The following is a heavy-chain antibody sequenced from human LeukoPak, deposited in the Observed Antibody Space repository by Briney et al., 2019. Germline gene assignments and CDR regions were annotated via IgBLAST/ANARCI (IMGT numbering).Heavy chain of an antibody. Sequence: PSETLSLTCTVSFASTDRRFYTNSYYWSSIRQFPGKGLEWIGNIYNIGRVTYKLSIRSRVTMSIAMFKQQLSLSVTSVTAADTAVYFCATNSSGSALDYWGQGILVTVSS. J-gene: IGHJ4*02. D-gene: IGHD3-22*01. CDR3: ATNSSGSALDY. CDR1: FASTDRRFYTNSYY. CDR2: IYNIGRV. V-gene: IGHV4-61*05.